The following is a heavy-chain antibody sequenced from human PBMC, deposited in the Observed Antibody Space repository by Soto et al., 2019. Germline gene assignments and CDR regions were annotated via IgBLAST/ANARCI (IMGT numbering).Heavy chain of an antibody. CDR2: ISAYNGNT. V-gene: IGHV1-18*01. CDR1: AYTFTNYG. D-gene: IGHD2-15*01. CDR3: ARAKSCSAGSCYDLDE. J-gene: IGHJ4*02. Sequence: ASVKVSCKASAYTFTNYGISWVRQAPGQGLEWMGWISAYNGNTNYAQKLQGRVTMTTDTSTNTAYMELRSLRSDDTAVYYCARAKSCSAGSCYDLDERGQGTLVTVSS.